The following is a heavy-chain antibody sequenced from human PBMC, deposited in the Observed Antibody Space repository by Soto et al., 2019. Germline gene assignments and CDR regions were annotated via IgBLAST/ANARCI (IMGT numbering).Heavy chain of an antibody. CDR1: GYTFTSYG. D-gene: IGHD3-3*01. CDR2: ISAYNGNT. Sequence: ASVKVSCKASGYTFTSYGMSWVRQAPGQGLEWTGWISAYNGNTNYAQKLQGRVTMTTDTSTSTAYMELRSLRSDDTAVYYCARDLGYYDFWSGWRALQRIDYWGQGTLATV. J-gene: IGHJ4*02. V-gene: IGHV1-18*01. CDR3: ARDLGYYDFWSGWRALQRIDY.